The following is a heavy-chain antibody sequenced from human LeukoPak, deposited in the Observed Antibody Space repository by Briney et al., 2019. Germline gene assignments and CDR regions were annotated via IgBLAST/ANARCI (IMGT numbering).Heavy chain of an antibody. D-gene: IGHD6-19*01. CDR2: ISGSGGST. Sequence: GGSLRLSCAASGFTFSSYTMNWVRQAPGKGLEWVSAISGSGGSTYYADSVKGRFTISRDNSKNTLYLQMNSLRAEDTAVYYCAKDSPIAVAGNFDYWGQGTLVTVSS. CDR1: GFTFSSYT. J-gene: IGHJ4*02. V-gene: IGHV3-23*01. CDR3: AKDSPIAVAGNFDY.